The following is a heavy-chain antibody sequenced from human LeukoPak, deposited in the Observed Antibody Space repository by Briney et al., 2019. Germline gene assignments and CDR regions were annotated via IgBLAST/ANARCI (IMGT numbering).Heavy chain of an antibody. Sequence: SVKVSRKASGGTFSILANSWARQAPRLGLGWMGRIVPSFGTTNYAQNFQGRVTIAADKSTSTANMELSSPKSEDTAIYFCASPTSCVAGTGLHFYCWGQGTLVTVSS. CDR2: IVPSFGTT. D-gene: IGHD6-19*01. CDR3: ASPTSCVAGTGLHFYC. CDR1: GGTFSILA. J-gene: IGHJ4*02. V-gene: IGHV1-69*06.